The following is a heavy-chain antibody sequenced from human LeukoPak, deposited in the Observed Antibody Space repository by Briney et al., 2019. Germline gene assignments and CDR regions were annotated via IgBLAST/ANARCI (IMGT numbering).Heavy chain of an antibody. J-gene: IGHJ4*02. CDR1: GFIVSSDY. CDR3: ASGGKYCTGGACYGD. D-gene: IGHD2-8*02. V-gene: IGHV3-53*01. Sequence: PGGSLRLSCAASGFIVSSDYISWVRQTPGKGLEWVSVIYRGGSTFYADSVKGRFTISRDNSKNTVYLQMNSLRAEDTAVYYCASGGKYCTGGACYGDWGQGTLVTVSP. CDR2: IYRGGST.